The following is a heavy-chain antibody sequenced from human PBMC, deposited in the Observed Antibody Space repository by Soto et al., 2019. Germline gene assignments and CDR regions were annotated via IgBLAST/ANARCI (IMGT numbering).Heavy chain of an antibody. D-gene: IGHD3-16*01. J-gene: IGHJ3*02. CDR1: GFTFSNAW. Sequence: EVQLVESGGGLVKPGGSLRLSCAASGFTFSNAWMNWVRQAPGKGLEWVGRIKSKTDGGTTDYAAPVKGRFTISRDDSKNTLYLQMNSLKTEDTAMYYCTTALYDYVWGSYSPDAFDIWGQGTMVTVSS. CDR2: IKSKTDGGTT. CDR3: TTALYDYVWGSYSPDAFDI. V-gene: IGHV3-15*07.